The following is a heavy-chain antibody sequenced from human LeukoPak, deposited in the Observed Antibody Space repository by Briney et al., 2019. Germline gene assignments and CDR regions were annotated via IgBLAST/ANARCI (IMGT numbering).Heavy chain of an antibody. V-gene: IGHV3-9*01. J-gene: IGHJ5*02. CDR3: VRGGPSTWS. D-gene: IGHD2-15*01. CDR1: GFTFDDYA. Sequence: GGSLRLSCAASGFTFDDYAMHWVRQAPGKGLEWASGISRNSGSIGYADSVKGRFTISRDNAKNSLYLQMNSLRAEDTAVYHCVRGGPSTWSWGQGTLVTVSS. CDR2: ISRNSGSI.